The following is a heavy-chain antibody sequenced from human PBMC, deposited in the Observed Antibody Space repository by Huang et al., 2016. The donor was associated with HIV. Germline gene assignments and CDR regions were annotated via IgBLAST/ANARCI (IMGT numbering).Heavy chain of an antibody. CDR3: AHIGRLGNYYMDV. J-gene: IGHJ6*03. Sequence: QITLKESGPTVIKPTQTLTLPCSFSSFSLNHKGVGVGWIRQPPGKALVWLVLIYWDDDKRFTPSLKNRITITKDTSKNQVVFTMTNLDPMDTGTYYCAHIGRLGNYYMDVWGNGTTVTVSS. V-gene: IGHV2-5*02. D-gene: IGHD7-27*01. CDR1: SFSLNHKGVG. CDR2: IYWDDDK.